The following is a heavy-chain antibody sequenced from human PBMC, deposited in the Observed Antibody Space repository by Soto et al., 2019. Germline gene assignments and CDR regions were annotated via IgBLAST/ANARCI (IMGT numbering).Heavy chain of an antibody. Sequence: GGSLRLSCAASGFTFDDYAMHWVRQAPGKGLEWVSGISWNSGSIGYADSVKGRFTISRDNAKNSLYLQMNSLRAEDTALYYCAKASDIVVVPAHYYFDYWGQGTLVTSPQ. D-gene: IGHD2-2*01. CDR2: ISWNSGSI. CDR1: GFTFDDYA. CDR3: AKASDIVVVPAHYYFDY. V-gene: IGHV3-9*01. J-gene: IGHJ4*02.